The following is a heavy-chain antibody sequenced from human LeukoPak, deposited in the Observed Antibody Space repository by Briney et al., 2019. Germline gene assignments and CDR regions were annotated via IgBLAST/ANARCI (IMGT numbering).Heavy chain of an antibody. J-gene: IGHJ4*02. D-gene: IGHD1-1*01. V-gene: IGHV4-39*01. CDR3: ARQGYAVFSSRPFDY. Sequence: SETLSLTCTVSGGSIINSGYYWGWIRQPPGKGLEWTGSVYYSGNTYYNPSLKSRVTISVDTSKNQFSLKLRSVTAADTAMYYCARQGYAVFSSRPFDYWGQGTLVTVSS. CDR2: VYYSGNT. CDR1: GGSIINSGYY.